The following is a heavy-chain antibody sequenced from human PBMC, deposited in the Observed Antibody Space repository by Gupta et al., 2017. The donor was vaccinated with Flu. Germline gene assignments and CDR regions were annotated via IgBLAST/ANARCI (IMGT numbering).Heavy chain of an antibody. CDR2: IKHDGTQK. CDR3: ATYYGGSSRLDY. CDR1: GFTFSNYW. Sequence: EVQLVESGGGLVQPGGSLRLSCAASGFTFSNYWMNWVRQAPGKGLEWVANIKHDGTQKYYVESVRGRFTVSRDNAGNSLSLQMNSLRDEDTAMYYCATYYGGSSRLDYWGLGTLVTVSS. V-gene: IGHV3-7*01. J-gene: IGHJ4*02. D-gene: IGHD3-10*01.